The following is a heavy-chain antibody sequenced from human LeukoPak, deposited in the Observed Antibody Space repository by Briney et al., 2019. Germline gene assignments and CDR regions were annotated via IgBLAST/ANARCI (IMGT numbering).Heavy chain of an antibody. Sequence: SQTLSLTCTVSGGSISSGSYYWSWIQQPAGKGLEWIGRIYTSGSTNYNPSLKSRVTISVDTSKNQFSLKLSSVTAADTAVYYCARDTAAYCSGGSCYYPDYWGQGTLVTVSS. D-gene: IGHD2-15*01. CDR1: GGSISSGSYY. CDR2: IYTSGST. V-gene: IGHV4-61*02. CDR3: ARDTAAYCSGGSCYYPDY. J-gene: IGHJ4*02.